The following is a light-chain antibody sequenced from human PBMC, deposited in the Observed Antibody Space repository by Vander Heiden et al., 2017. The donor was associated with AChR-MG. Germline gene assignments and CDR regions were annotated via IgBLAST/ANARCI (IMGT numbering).Light chain of an antibody. CDR3: MIWDSSASNVV. J-gene: IGLJ2*01. Sequence: QAVLTQPSSLSASPGASASLTCTLRSGINVGTYRIYWYQQKPGSPPQYLLRYKSDSDKQQGSGVPSRFSGSKDASANAGILLISGLQSEDEADYYCMIWDSSASNVVFGGGTKLTVL. V-gene: IGLV5-45*02. CDR1: SGINVGTYR. CDR2: YKSDSDK.